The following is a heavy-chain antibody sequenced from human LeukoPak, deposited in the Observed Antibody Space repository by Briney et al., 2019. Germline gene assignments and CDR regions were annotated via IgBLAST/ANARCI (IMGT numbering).Heavy chain of an antibody. CDR3: AKDKDPWKSTSISDFDY. Sequence: GGSLRLSCGASGFTFSTYGMHWVRQAPGKRLEWVAFIRYDGSNKYYADSVKGRFTISRDNSKNTLYLQMNSLRAEDTAVYFCAKDKDPWKSTSISDFDYWGQGTLVTVSS. D-gene: IGHD1-1*01. V-gene: IGHV3-30*02. J-gene: IGHJ4*02. CDR1: GFTFSTYG. CDR2: IRYDGSNK.